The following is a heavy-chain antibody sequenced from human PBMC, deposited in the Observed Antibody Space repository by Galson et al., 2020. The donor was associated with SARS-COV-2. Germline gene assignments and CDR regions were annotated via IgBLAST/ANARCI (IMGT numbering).Heavy chain of an antibody. CDR2: IYPGDSDT. Sequence: HGESLKISCKGSGYSFSNYWIAWVRQMPGKGLEWMGIIYPGDSDTTYSPSLQGQVTVSADESISTAYLQWSSLKASDTAIYYCARVLMAGDYYFDYWGQGTLVTVSS. D-gene: IGHD4-17*01. V-gene: IGHV5-51*01. CDR3: ARVLMAGDYYFDY. CDR1: GYSFSNYW. J-gene: IGHJ4*02.